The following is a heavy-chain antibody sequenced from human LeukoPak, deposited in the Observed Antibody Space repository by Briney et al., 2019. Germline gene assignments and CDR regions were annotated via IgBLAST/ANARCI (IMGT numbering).Heavy chain of an antibody. V-gene: IGHV3-53*01. J-gene: IGHJ4*02. D-gene: IGHD3-22*01. CDR2: IYSGGST. CDR1: GFTVSSNY. CDR3: ARKGNYYDSSGLDY. Sequence: GGSLRLSCAASGFTVSSNYMSWVRQAPGKGLEWVSVIYSGGSTSYADSVKGRFTISRHNSKNTLYLQMNSLRAEDTVVYYCARKGNYYDSSGLDYWGQGTLVTVSS.